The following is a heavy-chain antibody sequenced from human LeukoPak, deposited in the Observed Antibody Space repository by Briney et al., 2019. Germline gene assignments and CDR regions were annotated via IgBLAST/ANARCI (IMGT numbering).Heavy chain of an antibody. CDR1: GFTFSNSD. D-gene: IGHD3-22*01. CDR2: IGTAGDT. J-gene: IGHJ4*02. CDR3: ARGATYYYDSSGYPTPIPYFDY. Sequence: PGGSLRLSCSASGFTFSNSDIHWDRQATGKGLEWVSTIGTAGDTYYPGSVKGRFTISRENAKNSLYLQMNSLRAGDTAVYYCARGATYYYDSSGYPTPIPYFDYWGQGTLVTVSS. V-gene: IGHV3-13*04.